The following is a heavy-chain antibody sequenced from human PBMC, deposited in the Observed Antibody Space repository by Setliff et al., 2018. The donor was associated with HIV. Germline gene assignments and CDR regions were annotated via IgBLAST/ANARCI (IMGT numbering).Heavy chain of an antibody. CDR1: GYTFTSYD. D-gene: IGHD3-3*01. V-gene: IGHV1-8*02. CDR2: MNPNSGNT. Sequence: ASVKVSCKASGYTFTSYDINWVRQAAGQGLEWMGWMNPNSGNTGSAHKFQGRVTMTRNTSINTAYMELSSLRSEDTAVYYCARGPVLQSLDWFGLGDSYDRGRRNHYYIDVWGKGTTVTVSS. J-gene: IGHJ6*03. CDR3: ARGPVLQSLDWFGLGDSYDRGRRNHYYIDV.